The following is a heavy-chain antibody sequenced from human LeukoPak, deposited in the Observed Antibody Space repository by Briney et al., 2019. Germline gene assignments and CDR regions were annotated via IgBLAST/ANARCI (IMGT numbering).Heavy chain of an antibody. CDR2: ITPDGNNK. D-gene: IGHD5-18*01. J-gene: IGHJ4*02. V-gene: IGHV3-30*04. Sequence: AGSLTLSCAASGFTFSSYAMHWIRQAPGKGLEWVAVITPDGNNKHYGSFVSGRFTISRDNSKNSLYLQMNSLRAEDTALYYCARESGALRGCSYGRWGQGTLVTVSS. CDR1: GFTFSSYA. CDR3: ARESGALRGCSYGR.